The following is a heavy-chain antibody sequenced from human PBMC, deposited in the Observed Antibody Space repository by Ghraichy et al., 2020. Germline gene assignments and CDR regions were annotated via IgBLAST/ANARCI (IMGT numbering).Heavy chain of an antibody. Sequence: ASVKVSCKASGYTFTSHYMHWVRQAPGQGLEWMGIINPSGGSTRYAQKFQGRVTMTRDTSTSTVYMELSSLRSEDTAVYYCAREGAGPYDSSGYFFDYWGQGTLVTVSS. D-gene: IGHD3-22*01. CDR1: GYTFTSHY. J-gene: IGHJ4*02. CDR2: INPSGGST. CDR3: AREGAGPYDSSGYFFDY. V-gene: IGHV1-46*01.